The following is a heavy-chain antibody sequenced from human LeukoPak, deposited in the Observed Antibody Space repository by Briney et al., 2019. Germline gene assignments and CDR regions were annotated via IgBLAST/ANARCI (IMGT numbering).Heavy chain of an antibody. D-gene: IGHD1-26*01. CDR1: GFTFSSYG. J-gene: IGHJ4*02. CDR2: ISYDGSNK. V-gene: IGHV3-30*18. Sequence: GGSLRLSCAASGFTFSSYGMHWVRQAPGKGLEWVAVISYDGSNKYYADSVKGRFTISRDNSKNTLYLQMNSLRAEDTAVYYCAKDRSGSYNYWGQGTLVTVSS. CDR3: AKDRSGSYNY.